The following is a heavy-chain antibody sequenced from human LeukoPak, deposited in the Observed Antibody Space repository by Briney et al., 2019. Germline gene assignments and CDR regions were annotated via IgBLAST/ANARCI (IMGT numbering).Heavy chain of an antibody. J-gene: IGHJ1*01. D-gene: IGHD3-22*01. CDR1: GFTFNSYA. CDR3: TGSYYYEYFQH. CDR2: ISYDGSSK. Sequence: GGSLRLSCAASGFTFNSYAMSWVRQAPGKGLEWVAVISYDGSSKYYADSVRGRFTISRDNSKSTLYLQMNSLRAEDTALYYCTGSYYYEYFQHWGQGTLVTVSS. V-gene: IGHV3-30*03.